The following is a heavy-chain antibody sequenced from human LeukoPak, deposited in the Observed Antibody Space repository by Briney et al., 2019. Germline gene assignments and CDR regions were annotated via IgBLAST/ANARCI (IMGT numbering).Heavy chain of an antibody. J-gene: IGHJ4*02. Sequence: SETLSLTCTVSGGSISRYYWSWIRQPAGEGLEWIVRIYGSGSSTYNPSLKSRVTMSVDMSKNQFSLNLTSVTAADTAVYYCAKEGVLSPEYWGQGTLVTVSS. D-gene: IGHD2-8*01. CDR1: GGSISRYY. V-gene: IGHV4-4*07. CDR2: IYGSGSS. CDR3: AKEGVLSPEY.